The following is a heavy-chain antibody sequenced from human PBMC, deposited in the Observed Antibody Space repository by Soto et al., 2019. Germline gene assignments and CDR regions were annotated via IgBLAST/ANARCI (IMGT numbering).Heavy chain of an antibody. V-gene: IGHV3-21*01. D-gene: IGHD2-15*01. CDR3: ARDDVLCDGGRCYGVPLDV. CDR2: ISSSSGYI. Sequence: PGGSLRLSCAASGFTFSAYSMNWVRQAPGKGLEWVSSISSSSGYISYADSVKGRFTISRDNPRNSLYLQMNSLRAEDTAVYYCARDDVLCDGGRCYGVPLDVWGKGTTVTVSS. J-gene: IGHJ6*04. CDR1: GFTFSAYS.